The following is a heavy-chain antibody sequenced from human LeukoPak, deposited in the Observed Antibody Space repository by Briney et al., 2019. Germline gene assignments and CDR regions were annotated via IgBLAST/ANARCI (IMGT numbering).Heavy chain of an antibody. CDR3: ARVSDSLAVDY. J-gene: IGHJ4*02. V-gene: IGHV3-66*02. D-gene: IGHD6-19*01. CDR2: IYSGGST. CDR1: GFTVSSNY. Sequence: GGSLRLSCAASGFTVSSNYMSWVRQAPGKGLEWVSVIYSGGSTYYADSVKGRFTIFRDNSKNTLYLQMNSLRAEDTAVYYCARVSDSLAVDYWGQGTLVTVSS.